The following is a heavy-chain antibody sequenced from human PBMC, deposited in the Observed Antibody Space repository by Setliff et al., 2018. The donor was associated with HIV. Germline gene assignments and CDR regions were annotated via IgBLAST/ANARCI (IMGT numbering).Heavy chain of an antibody. CDR1: GYTFSNYG. CDR3: ARGFHGNSGYPPHWFDP. D-gene: IGHD5-12*01. Sequence: ASVKVSCKASGYTFSNYGITWVRQAPGQGLEWMGWISTYNGNTNYEQKLQGRVTMTTDTSTSTAYMELRSLRSDDTGVYYCARGFHGNSGYPPHWFDPWGQGTLVTVSS. V-gene: IGHV1-18*01. J-gene: IGHJ5*02. CDR2: ISTYNGNT.